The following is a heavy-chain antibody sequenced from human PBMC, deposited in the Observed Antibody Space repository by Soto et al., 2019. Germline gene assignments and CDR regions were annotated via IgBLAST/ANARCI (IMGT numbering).Heavy chain of an antibody. CDR2: INHSGST. CDR1: GGSFSGYY. V-gene: IGHV4-34*01. CDR3: ALGYCSGGSCYSPTWGMDV. Sequence: SETLSLTCAVYGGSFSGYYWSWIRQPPGKGLEWIGEINHSGSTNYNPSLKSRVTISVDASKNQFSLKLSSVTAADTAVYYCALGYCSGGSCYSPTWGMDVWGQGTTVTVYS. J-gene: IGHJ6*02. D-gene: IGHD2-15*01.